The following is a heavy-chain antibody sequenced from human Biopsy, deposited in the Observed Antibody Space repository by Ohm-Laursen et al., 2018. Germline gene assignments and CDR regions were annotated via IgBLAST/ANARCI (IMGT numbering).Heavy chain of an antibody. J-gene: IGHJ1*01. Sequence: ASVKVSCKSPEGTFSNYGVNWVRQAPGQGLEWLGGNIPILGTGNYAHQFQDRVTVVADTSTSTATMELRSLRSDDTAVYYCATKLTGYFHHWGQGTLVIVSS. CDR1: EGTFSNYG. CDR3: ATKLTGYFHH. CDR2: NIPILGTG. D-gene: IGHD3-9*01. V-gene: IGHV1-69*06.